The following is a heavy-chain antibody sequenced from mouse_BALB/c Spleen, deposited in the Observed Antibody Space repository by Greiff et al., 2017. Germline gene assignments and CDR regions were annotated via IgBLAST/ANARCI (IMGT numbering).Heavy chain of an antibody. D-gene: IGHD1-1*01. J-gene: IGHJ3*01. CDR3: TRGYYYGSSYEWFAY. CDR2: IYPGNSDT. V-gene: IGHV1-5*01. Sequence: VQLQQSGTVLARPGASVEMSCKASGYTFTSYWMHWVKQRPGQGLEWIGAIYPGNSDTSYNQKFKGKAKLTAVTSTSTAYMELSSLTNEDSAVYYCTRGYYYGSSYEWFAYWGQGTLVTVSA. CDR1: GYTFTSYW.